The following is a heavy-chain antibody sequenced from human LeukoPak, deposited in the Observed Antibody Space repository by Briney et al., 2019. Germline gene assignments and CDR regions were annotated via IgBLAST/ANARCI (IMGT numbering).Heavy chain of an antibody. CDR1: GGSISSGTDY. J-gene: IGHJ6*03. CDR3: ARTSRLAVAGTGYYYFYLDV. CDR2: IQTSGST. D-gene: IGHD6-19*01. V-gene: IGHV4-61*02. Sequence: SQTLSLTCTVSGGSISSGTDYWSWIRQPAGKGLEWIGRIQTSGSTNYNPSLKSRVTISVYTSKNQFSLNLSSVTAADTAVYYCARTSRLAVAGTGYYYFYLDVWGRGTTVTVS.